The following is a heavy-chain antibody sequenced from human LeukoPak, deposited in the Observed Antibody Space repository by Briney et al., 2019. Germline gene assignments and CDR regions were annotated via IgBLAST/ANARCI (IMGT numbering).Heavy chain of an antibody. V-gene: IGHV3-74*01. D-gene: IGHD1-1*01. Sequence: QPGESLRLSCAAPGFTFNNYWLHWVRQVPGKGLMWVSRINGDGNNVNYADSVKGRFTISRDNAKNTLHLQMNSLRAEDTAVYYCAAGPAGNGHLSSYWGQGTRVTVSS. J-gene: IGHJ4*02. CDR1: GFTFNNYW. CDR3: AAGPAGNGHLSSY. CDR2: INGDGNNV.